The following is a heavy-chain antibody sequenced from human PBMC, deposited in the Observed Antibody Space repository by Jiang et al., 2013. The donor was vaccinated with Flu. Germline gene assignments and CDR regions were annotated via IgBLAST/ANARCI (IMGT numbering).Heavy chain of an antibody. J-gene: IGHJ6*02. CDR2: TYYRSKWYN. D-gene: IGHD4-17*01. CDR3: ARDQTVTPYYYYYGMDV. Sequence: AAWNWIRQSPSRGLEWLGRTYYRSKWYNDYAVSVKSRITINPDTSKNQFSLQLNSVTPEDTAVYYCARDQTVTPYYYYYGMDVWGQGTTVTVSS. V-gene: IGHV6-1*01. CDR1: AA.